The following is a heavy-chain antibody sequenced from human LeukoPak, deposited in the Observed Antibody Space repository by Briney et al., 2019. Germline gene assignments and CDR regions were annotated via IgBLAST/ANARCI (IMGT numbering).Heavy chain of an antibody. CDR3: ATLDYSDTH. V-gene: IGHV3-23*01. D-gene: IGHD3-22*01. CDR1: GFTFSSYA. J-gene: IGHJ4*02. Sequence: PGGSLRLSCAASGFTFSSYAMSWVRQAPGKGLEWVSSITGSSASTYYADSVKGRFTISRDNSKNTLYLQMNSLRAEDTAVYFCATLDYSDTHWGQGTLVTVSS. CDR2: ITGSSAST.